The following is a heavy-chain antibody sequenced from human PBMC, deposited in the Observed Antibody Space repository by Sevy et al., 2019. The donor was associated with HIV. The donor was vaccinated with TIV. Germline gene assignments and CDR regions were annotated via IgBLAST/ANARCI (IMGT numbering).Heavy chain of an antibody. CDR3: ARDPGFYCSCGSCYPRYYFHY. Sequence: GGSLRLSCAASGFTFSSYSMNWVRQAPGKGLEWVSSISSSSIYIYYADSVKSRFTNSRDNAKNSLYLQMNSLRAEDTAGYYCARDPGFYCSCGSCYPRYYFHYWGQGTPVTVSS. V-gene: IGHV3-21*01. CDR1: GFTFSSYS. D-gene: IGHD2-15*01. J-gene: IGHJ4*02. CDR2: ISSSSIYI.